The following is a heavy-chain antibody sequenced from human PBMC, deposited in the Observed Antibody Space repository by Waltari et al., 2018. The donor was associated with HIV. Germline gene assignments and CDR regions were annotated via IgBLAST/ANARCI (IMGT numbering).Heavy chain of an antibody. CDR2: IDGGGST. CDR1: GFTVSSNY. Sequence: EVQLVESGGGLVQPGGSLRLSCAASGFTVSSNYMSWVRQAPGKELGGFAGIDGGGSTSDTDSGKGRCTRARGKSKTTLYRQMNIRRAEDKAVYYGAGIAYCGGDWYPRGMDVWGQGTTVTVSS. D-gene: IGHD2-21*02. V-gene: IGHV3-66*01. CDR3: AGIAYCGGDWYPRGMDV. J-gene: IGHJ6*02.